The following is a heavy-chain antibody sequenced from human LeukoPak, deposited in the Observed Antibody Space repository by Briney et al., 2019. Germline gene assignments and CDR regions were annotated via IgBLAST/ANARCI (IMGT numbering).Heavy chain of an antibody. CDR1: GFTFSSYS. Sequence: PGGSLRLSCAASGFTFSSYSMNWVRQAPGRGLEWVSSISSSSSYIYYADSVKGRFTTSRDNAKNSLYLQMNSLRAEDTAVYYCARGIVEMATTYAFDIWGQGTMVTVSS. CDR3: ARGIVEMATTYAFDI. J-gene: IGHJ3*02. CDR2: ISSSSSYI. V-gene: IGHV3-21*01. D-gene: IGHD5-24*01.